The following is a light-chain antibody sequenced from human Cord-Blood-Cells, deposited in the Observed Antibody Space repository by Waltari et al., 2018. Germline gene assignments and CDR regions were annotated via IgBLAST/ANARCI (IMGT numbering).Light chain of an antibody. CDR2: YDH. CDR3: AAWDDSLKV. CDR1: SSNIGNNA. Sequence: QSVLTQPPSVSEAPRQRVTISCSGSSSNIGNNAVNWYQQLPGKAPKLLIYYDHLLPSGISDRFSGSKSGTSASLAISGLQSEDEADYYCAAWDDSLKVFGGGTKLTVL. V-gene: IGLV1-36*01. J-gene: IGLJ3*02.